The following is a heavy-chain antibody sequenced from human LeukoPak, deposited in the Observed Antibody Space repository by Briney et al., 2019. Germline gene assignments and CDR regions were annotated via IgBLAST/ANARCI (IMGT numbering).Heavy chain of an antibody. Sequence: SQTLSLTCTVSGGSISSGDYYWSWIRQPPGKGLEWIGYIYYSGSTNYNPSLKSRVTISVDTSKDQFSLRLSSVAAADTAVYYCARGDKSGDYGYYFDYWGQGMLVTVSS. V-gene: IGHV4-30-4*08. J-gene: IGHJ4*02. CDR2: IYYSGST. CDR3: ARGDKSGDYGYYFDY. D-gene: IGHD4-17*01. CDR1: GGSISSGDYY.